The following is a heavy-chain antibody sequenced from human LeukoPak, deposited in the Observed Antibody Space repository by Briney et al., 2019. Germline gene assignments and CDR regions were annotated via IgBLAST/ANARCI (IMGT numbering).Heavy chain of an antibody. CDR1: GFTFSSYA. V-gene: IGHV3-23*01. Sequence: GGSLRLSCAASGFTFSSYAMSWVRQAPGKGLEWVSAISGSGGSTYYADSVKGRFTISRDNSKNTLYLQMNSLRAEDTAVYYCAKGLEQLVYYYYYYMDVRGKGTTVTVSS. D-gene: IGHD1/OR15-1a*01. CDR2: ISGSGGST. J-gene: IGHJ6*03. CDR3: AKGLEQLVYYYYYYMDV.